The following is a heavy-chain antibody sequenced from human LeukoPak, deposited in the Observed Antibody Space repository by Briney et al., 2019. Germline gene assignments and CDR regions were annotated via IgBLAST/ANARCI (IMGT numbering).Heavy chain of an antibody. J-gene: IGHJ3*02. CDR3: AKDIYYGLNPLPDDAFDI. CDR2: IWYGGSNK. D-gene: IGHD3-10*01. CDR1: GFTFSSYG. Sequence: PGGSLRLSCAASGFTFSSYGMHWVRQAPGKGLEWVAVIWYGGSNKYYADSVKGRFTISRDNAKNSLYLQMNSLRAEDTALYYCAKDIYYGLNPLPDDAFDIWGQGTMVTVSS. V-gene: IGHV3-33*03.